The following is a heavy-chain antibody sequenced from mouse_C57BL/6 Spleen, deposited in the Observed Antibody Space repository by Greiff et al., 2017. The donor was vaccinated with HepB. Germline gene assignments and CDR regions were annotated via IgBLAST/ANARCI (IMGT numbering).Heavy chain of an antibody. D-gene: IGHD1-1*01. CDR3: ARSLNYYGSSYGFDY. J-gene: IGHJ2*01. Sequence: QVQLKQSGAELVKPGASVKISCKASGYAFSSYWMNWVKQSPGKGLEWIGQIYPGDGETNYNGKFKGKATLTADKSSSTAHMQLSSLTSEDSAVYFCARSLNYYGSSYGFDYWGQGTTLTVSS. CDR1: GYAFSSYW. CDR2: IYPGDGET. V-gene: IGHV1-80*01.